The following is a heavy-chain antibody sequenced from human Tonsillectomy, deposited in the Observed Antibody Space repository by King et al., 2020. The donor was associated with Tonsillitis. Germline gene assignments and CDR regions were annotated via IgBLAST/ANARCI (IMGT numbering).Heavy chain of an antibody. J-gene: IGHJ3*02. V-gene: IGHV3-33*08. CDR1: VFSFIIYG. D-gene: IGHD3-16*01. CDR3: ARVGGVHDAFDI. Sequence: VQLVESGGGLVQPGRSLRLSCAASVFSFIIYGMHWFRQAPGKGLDWVAVRWYDGTNKYYVDSVKGRFTISRDNSKTTLYLQMNSLRAEDTAGYYCARVGGVHDAFDIWGQGTMVTVSS. CDR2: RWYDGTNK.